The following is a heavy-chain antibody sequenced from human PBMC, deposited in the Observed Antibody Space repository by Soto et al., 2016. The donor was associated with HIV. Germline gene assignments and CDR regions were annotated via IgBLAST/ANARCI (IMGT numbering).Heavy chain of an antibody. Sequence: QVQLVQSGAEVKKPGASVKVSCKASGYTFTSYDINWVRQATGQGLEWMGWMNPNSGNTGYAQKFQGRVTITRNTSISTAYMELSSLRSEDTAVYYCARSHSSSWYWWFDPGAREPWSPSPQ. CDR2: MNPNSGNT. CDR3: ARSHSSSWYWWFDP. V-gene: IGHV1-8*03. D-gene: IGHD6-13*01. CDR1: GYTFTSYD. J-gene: IGHJ5*02.